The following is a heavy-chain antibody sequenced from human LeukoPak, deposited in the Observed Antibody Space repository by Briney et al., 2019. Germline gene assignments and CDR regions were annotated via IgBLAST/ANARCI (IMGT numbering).Heavy chain of an antibody. CDR2: TIPIFGTV. J-gene: IGHJ6*02. V-gene: IGHV1-69*13. CDR1: GGTFSSYA. D-gene: IGHD6-19*01. CDR3: ARSPGIAVASAYGMDV. Sequence: SVKVSCKASGGTFSSYAISWVRQAPGQGLEWMGGTIPIFGTVNYAQKFQGRVTITADESTSTAYMELSSLRSDDTAVYYCARSPGIAVASAYGMDVWGQGTTVTVSS.